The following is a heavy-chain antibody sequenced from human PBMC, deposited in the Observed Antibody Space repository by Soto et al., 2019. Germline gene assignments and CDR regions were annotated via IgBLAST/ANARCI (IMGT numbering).Heavy chain of an antibody. CDR3: ARSDYSNPPPNGWFDP. Sequence: SQTLSLTCAISGDSVSSNSAAWNWIRQSPSRGLEWLGRTYYRSKWYNDYAVSVKSRITINPDTSKNQFSLQLNSVTPEDTVVFYCARSDYSNPPPNGWFDPWGQGTLVTVSS. CDR2: TYYRSKWYN. J-gene: IGHJ5*02. D-gene: IGHD4-4*01. CDR1: GDSVSSNSAA. V-gene: IGHV6-1*01.